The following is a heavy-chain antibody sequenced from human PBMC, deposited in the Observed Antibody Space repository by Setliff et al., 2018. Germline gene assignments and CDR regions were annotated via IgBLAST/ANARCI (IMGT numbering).Heavy chain of an antibody. CDR2: IYTSGST. V-gene: IGHV4-4*08. CDR3: ARTDGTNLGYFDN. D-gene: IGHD2-8*01. J-gene: IGHJ4*02. Sequence: SETLSLTCTVSGGSISSYYWSWIRQPPWKGLEWIGYIYTSGSTNYNPSLKSRVTISLDTSKNQFSLKLTSVTAEDTAVYYCARTDGTNLGYFDNWGQGTLVTVSS. CDR1: GGSISSYY.